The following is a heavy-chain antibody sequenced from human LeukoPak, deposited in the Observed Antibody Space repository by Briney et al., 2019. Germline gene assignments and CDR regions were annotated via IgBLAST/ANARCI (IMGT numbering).Heavy chain of an antibody. V-gene: IGHV4-59*08. CDR1: GGSISSYY. D-gene: IGHD4-17*01. J-gene: IGHJ5*02. CDR2: IYYSGST. CDR3: ARGSGDYARTAPHWFDP. Sequence: SETLSLTCTVSGGSISSYYWSWIRQPPGKGLEWIGYIYYSGSTNYNPSLKSRVTISVDTSKNQFSLKLSSVTAADTAVYYCARGSGDYARTAPHWFDPWGQGTLVTVSS.